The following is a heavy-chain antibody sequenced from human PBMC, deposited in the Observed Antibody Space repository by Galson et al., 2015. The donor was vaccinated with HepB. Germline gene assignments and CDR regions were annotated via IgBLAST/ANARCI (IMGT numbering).Heavy chain of an antibody. CDR3: ARTPDYGSGSYYNAWFDP. CDR2: INTNTGNP. J-gene: IGHJ5*02. V-gene: IGHV7-4-1*02. Sequence: SVKVSCKASRYIFTNYPINWVRQAPGQGLEWMGWINTNTGNPTYAQGFTGRFVFSLDTSVSTAYLQISSLKAEDTAIYYCARTPDYGSGSYYNAWFDPWGQGTLVTVSS. CDR1: RYIFTNYP. D-gene: IGHD3-10*01.